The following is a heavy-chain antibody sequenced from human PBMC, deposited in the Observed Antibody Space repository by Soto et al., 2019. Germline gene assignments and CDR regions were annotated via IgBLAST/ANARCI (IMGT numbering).Heavy chain of an antibody. J-gene: IGHJ4*02. CDR1: GYSFTSYA. CDR3: ARSGGLDD. D-gene: IGHD3-10*01. V-gene: IGHV1-3*01. Sequence: QVQLVQSGAEVKKPGASVKVSCKASGYSFTSYAIHWVRQAPGQGLECMGWINAANGNTRYSQKFXGXVXXTRDTSATTAYMDLSSLTSEDTAVYYCARSGGLDDWGQGTLITVSS. CDR2: INAANGNT.